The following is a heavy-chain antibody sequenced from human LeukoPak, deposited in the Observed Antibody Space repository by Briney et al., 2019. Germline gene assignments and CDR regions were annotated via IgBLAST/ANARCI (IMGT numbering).Heavy chain of an antibody. Sequence: GASVKVSCKASGYTFTSYGISWVRQAPGQGLEWMGWISAYNGYTNYAQKLQGRVTMTTDTSTSTAYMELRSLRSDDTAVYHCARDGDCSGGSCYSTGWFDPWGQGTLVTVSS. J-gene: IGHJ5*02. CDR3: ARDGDCSGGSCYSTGWFDP. CDR2: ISAYNGYT. D-gene: IGHD2-15*01. V-gene: IGHV1-18*04. CDR1: GYTFTSYG.